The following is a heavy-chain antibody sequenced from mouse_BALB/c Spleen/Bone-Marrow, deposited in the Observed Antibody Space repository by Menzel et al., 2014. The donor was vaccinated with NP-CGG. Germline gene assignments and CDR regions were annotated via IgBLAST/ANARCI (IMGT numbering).Heavy chain of an antibody. CDR2: IYPGNSDT. Sequence: VQLQQSGTVLARPGASVKMSCKASGYTFTSYWMHWVKQRPGQGLEWIGTIYPGNSDTTYNQKFKGKAKLTAVTTTSTAYMELSSLTNEDSAVCYCTTLARNYFDYWGQGTTLTVSS. J-gene: IGHJ2*01. CDR3: TTLARNYFDY. V-gene: IGHV1-5*01. CDR1: GYTFTSYW.